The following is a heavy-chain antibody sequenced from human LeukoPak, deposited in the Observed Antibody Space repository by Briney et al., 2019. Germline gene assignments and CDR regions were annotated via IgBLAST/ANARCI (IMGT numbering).Heavy chain of an antibody. D-gene: IGHD6-13*01. V-gene: IGHV3-9*01. CDR3: AKANAGHFDY. J-gene: IGHJ4*02. CDR2: ISWNSGSI. Sequence: GGSLRLSCAASGFTFDDYAMHWVRQAPGKGLEWVSGISWNSGSIGYADSVKGRFTISRDNAKNSLYLQMNSLRAEDTALYHCAKANAGHFDYWGQGTLVTVSS. CDR1: GFTFDDYA.